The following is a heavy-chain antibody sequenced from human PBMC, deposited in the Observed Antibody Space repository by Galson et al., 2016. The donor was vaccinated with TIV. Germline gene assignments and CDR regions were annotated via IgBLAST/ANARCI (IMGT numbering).Heavy chain of an antibody. V-gene: IGHV2-70*17. Sequence: PALVKPTQTLTLTCTFSGFSATTGGVSVGWIRQPPGGALEWLATIYWDDEKRFYSTSLKTRLTISRDASRNQVVLTMTNMDPVDTATYFCARANRITGTFFDSWGQGILVTVSS. CDR3: ARANRITGTFFDS. CDR2: IYWDDEKR. D-gene: IGHD1-20*01. J-gene: IGHJ4*02. CDR1: GFSATTGGVS.